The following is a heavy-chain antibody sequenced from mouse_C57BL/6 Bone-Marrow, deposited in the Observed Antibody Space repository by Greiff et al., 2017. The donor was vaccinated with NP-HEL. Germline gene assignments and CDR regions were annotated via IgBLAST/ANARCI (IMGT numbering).Heavy chain of an antibody. V-gene: IGHV1-81*01. J-gene: IGHJ1*03. CDR2: IYPRSGNT. CDR1: GYTFTSYG. CDR3: AVWLLYWYFDV. Sequence: VMLVESGAELARPGASVKLSCKASGYTFTSYGISWVKQRTGQGLEWIGEIYPRSGNTYYNEKFKGKATLTADKSSSTAYMELRSLTSEDSAVYFCAVWLLYWYFDVWGTGTTVTVSS. D-gene: IGHD2-2*01.